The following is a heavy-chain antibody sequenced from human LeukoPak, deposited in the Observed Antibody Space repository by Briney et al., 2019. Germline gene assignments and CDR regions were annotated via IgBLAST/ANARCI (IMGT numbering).Heavy chain of an antibody. CDR2: TYYRSKWFT. CDR1: GDRVSSTNTA. Sequence: SQTLSLTCAISGDRVSSTNTAWNWIRQSPSRGLEWLGRTYYRSKWFTDYAVSVKSRITINPDTSKNHFSLQLNSLTPEDTAVYYCARGWGFDFWGQGTLVTVSS. CDR3: ARGWGFDF. J-gene: IGHJ4*02. V-gene: IGHV6-1*01. D-gene: IGHD7-27*01.